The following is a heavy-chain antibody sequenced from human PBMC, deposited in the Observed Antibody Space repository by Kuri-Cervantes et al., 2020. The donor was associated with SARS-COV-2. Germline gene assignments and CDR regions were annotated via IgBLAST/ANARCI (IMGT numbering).Heavy chain of an antibody. CDR1: GYSISSGYY. D-gene: IGHD3-9*01. CDR2: IYHSGST. J-gene: IGHJ6*03. Sequence: SETLSLTCAVSGYSISSGYYWGWIRQPPGKGLEWIGSIYHSGSTYYNPSLKSRVTISVDTSKNQFSLKLSSVTAADTAVYYCARGPLFDHYYYYMDVWGKGTTVTVSS. V-gene: IGHV4-38-2*01. CDR3: ARGPLFDHYYYYMDV.